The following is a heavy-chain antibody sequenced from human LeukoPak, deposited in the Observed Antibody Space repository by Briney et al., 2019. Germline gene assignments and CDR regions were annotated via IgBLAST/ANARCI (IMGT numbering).Heavy chain of an antibody. Sequence: LGTLSLTCTVYVGSISSDYWSWIRQPPGRGLEWIGYIYNSGSTNYNPSLKSRVTISVDTSTNQISLRLTSVTAADTAVYYCARGRLYYYYYMDGWGKGTTVTVSS. CDR1: VGSISSDY. CDR3: ARGRLYYYYYMDG. D-gene: IGHD5-24*01. J-gene: IGHJ6*03. V-gene: IGHV4-59*01. CDR2: IYNSGST.